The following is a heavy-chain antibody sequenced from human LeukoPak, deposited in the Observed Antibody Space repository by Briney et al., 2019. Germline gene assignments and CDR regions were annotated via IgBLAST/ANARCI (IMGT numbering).Heavy chain of an antibody. Sequence: PSQTLSLTCTVSGGSISSGDYYWSWIRQPPGEGLEWIGYIYYSGSTYYNPSLKSRVTISVDTSKNQFSLKLSSVTAADTAVYYCAREAYYYGSGSYYNGLDYWGQGTLVTVSS. CDR3: AREAYYYGSGSYYNGLDY. CDR2: IYYSGST. J-gene: IGHJ4*02. CDR1: GGSISSGDYY. D-gene: IGHD3-10*01. V-gene: IGHV4-30-4*01.